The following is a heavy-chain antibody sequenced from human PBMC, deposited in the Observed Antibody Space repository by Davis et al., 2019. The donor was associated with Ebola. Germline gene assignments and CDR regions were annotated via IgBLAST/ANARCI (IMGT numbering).Heavy chain of an antibody. Sequence: GSLRLSCTVSGGSISSSSYYWGWIRQPPGKGLEWIGSIYYSGSTYYNPSLKSRVTISVDTSKNQFSLKLSSVTAADTAVYYCARDTFYGIAAAGTGWFDPWGQGTLVTVSS. D-gene: IGHD6-13*01. CDR1: GGSISSSSYY. J-gene: IGHJ5*02. CDR3: ARDTFYGIAAAGTGWFDP. V-gene: IGHV4-39*01. CDR2: IYYSGST.